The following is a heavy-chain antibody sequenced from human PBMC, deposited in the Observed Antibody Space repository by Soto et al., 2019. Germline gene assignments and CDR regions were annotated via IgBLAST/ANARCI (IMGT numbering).Heavy chain of an antibody. Sequence: SETLSLTCSFSGDSVTSHYLTWIRQSPEKGLEWIGYMHYTGFSHYNPSLKSRLTISVDRSKNTLYLQMNSLRAEDTAVYYCAKDPDDILTGPNWFDPWGQGTLVTVSS. D-gene: IGHD3-9*01. CDR1: GDSVTSHY. V-gene: IGHV4-59*02. J-gene: IGHJ5*02. CDR2: MHYTGFS. CDR3: AKDPDDILTGPNWFDP.